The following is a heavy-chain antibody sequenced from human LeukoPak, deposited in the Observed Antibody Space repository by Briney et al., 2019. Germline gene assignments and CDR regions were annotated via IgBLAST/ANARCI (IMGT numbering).Heavy chain of an antibody. CDR3: ATHQGYSHFDS. CDR1: GGSFSGYY. CDR2: IYPSGAT. D-gene: IGHD6-13*01. Sequence: KSSETLSLTCAVYGGSFSGYYWGWIRQPPGKGLEWIGSIYPSGATFYNPSLKSRVTISIDTSKKQFSLRLSSVTAADTAVYYCATHQGYSHFDSWGQGTLVTVSS. V-gene: IGHV4-38-2*01. J-gene: IGHJ4*02.